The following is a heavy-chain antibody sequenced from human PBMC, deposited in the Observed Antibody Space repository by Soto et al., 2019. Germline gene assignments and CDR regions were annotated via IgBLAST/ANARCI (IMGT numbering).Heavy chain of an antibody. CDR3: ARAALGWFDP. CDR2: IFYSGRSGST. Sequence: QVQLQESGPGLVKPSETLSLTCSVSGGSISSYYWSWIRQPPGTGLEWIGYIFYSGRSGSTNYNPSLKSRVTISVDTSKNQFSLKLSSVTAADTAVYYCARAALGWFDPWGQGTLVTVSS. D-gene: IGHD2-15*01. J-gene: IGHJ5*02. CDR1: GGSISSYY. V-gene: IGHV4-59*01.